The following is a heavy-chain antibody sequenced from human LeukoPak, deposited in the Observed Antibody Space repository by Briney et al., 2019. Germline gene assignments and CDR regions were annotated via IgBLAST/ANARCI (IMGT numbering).Heavy chain of an antibody. J-gene: IGHJ4*02. Sequence: SQTLSLTCTVSGGSISSGGYYGSWIRQHPGKGVEWIGYIYYSGSTYYNPSLKSRVTISVDTSKNQFSLKLSSVTAADTAVYYCARSRVAGKGVKYFDYWGQGTLVTVSS. CDR3: ARSRVAGKGVKYFDY. CDR1: GGSISSGGYY. CDR2: IYYSGST. D-gene: IGHD6-19*01. V-gene: IGHV4-31*03.